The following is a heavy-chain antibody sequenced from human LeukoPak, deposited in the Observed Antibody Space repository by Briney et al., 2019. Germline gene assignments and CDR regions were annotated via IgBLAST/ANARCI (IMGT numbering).Heavy chain of an antibody. J-gene: IGHJ4*02. CDR2: INWSSGSI. V-gene: IGHV3-9*01. CDR1: GFTFDDYA. CDR3: AKERGGFGFGGGNYFDY. Sequence: PGGSLRLSCAASGFTFDDYAMHWVRQAPGKGLEWVSGINWSSGSIGYADSVKGRFTISRDNAKNSLYLQMNSLRTEDTALYYCAKERGGFGFGGGNYFDYWGQGTLVTVSS. D-gene: IGHD3-10*01.